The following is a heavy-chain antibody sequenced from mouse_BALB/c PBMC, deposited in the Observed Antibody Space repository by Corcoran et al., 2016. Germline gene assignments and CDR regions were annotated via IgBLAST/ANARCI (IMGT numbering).Heavy chain of an antibody. CDR1: GYTFTSYW. CDR3: ARSGDDY. CDR2: INPSTGYT. J-gene: IGHJ2*01. V-gene: IGHV1-7*01. D-gene: IGHD2-13*01. Sequence: QVQLQPSGSELAKPGASVKMSCKASGYTFTSYWMHWVKQRPGQGLEWIGYINPSTGYTEYNQKFKDKATLTADKSSSTAYMQLSSLTSEDSAVYYCARSGDDYWGQGTTLTVSS.